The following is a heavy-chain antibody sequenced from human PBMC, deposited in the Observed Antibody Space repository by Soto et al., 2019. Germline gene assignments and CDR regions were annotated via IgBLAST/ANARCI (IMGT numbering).Heavy chain of an antibody. J-gene: IGHJ4*02. Sequence: GGSLRLSCAASGFTFSSYAMSWVRQAPGKGLEWVSAISGSGGSTYYADSVKGRFTISRDNSKNTLYLQMNSLRAEDTAVYYSEKDPVRRPPGYWGQGTLVTVSS. CDR1: GFTFSSYA. V-gene: IGHV3-23*01. D-gene: IGHD3-10*01. CDR2: ISGSGGST. CDR3: EKDPVRRPPGY.